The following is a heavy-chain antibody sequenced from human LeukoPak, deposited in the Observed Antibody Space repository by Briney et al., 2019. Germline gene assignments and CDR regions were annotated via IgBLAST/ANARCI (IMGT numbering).Heavy chain of an antibody. D-gene: IGHD6-25*01. CDR3: ARAPDSSDNWFDP. CDR2: IYYSGST. V-gene: IGHV4-31*03. CDR1: GGSISSSNYY. Sequence: SETLSLTCTVSGGSISSSNYYWGWIRQHPGKGLEWIGYIYYSGSTYYNPSLKSRVTISVDTPKNQFSLKLSSVTAADTAVHYCARAPDSSDNWFDPWGQGTLVTVSS. J-gene: IGHJ5*02.